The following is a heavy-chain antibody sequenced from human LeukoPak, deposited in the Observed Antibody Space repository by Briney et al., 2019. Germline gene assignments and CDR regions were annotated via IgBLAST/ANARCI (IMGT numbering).Heavy chain of an antibody. Sequence: WIRQPPGKGLEWVSVIYSGSMTYNADSVKGRFTISRDNSKNTLYLQMNSLRAEDTAVYYCAHDLVAGTYYYYYGMDVWGQGTTVTVSS. CDR2: IYSGSMT. V-gene: IGHV3-53*01. CDR3: AHDLVAGTYYYYYGMDV. D-gene: IGHD6-19*01. J-gene: IGHJ6*02.